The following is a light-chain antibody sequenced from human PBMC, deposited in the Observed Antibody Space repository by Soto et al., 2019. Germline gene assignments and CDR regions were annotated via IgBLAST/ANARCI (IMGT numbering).Light chain of an antibody. V-gene: IGKV3-20*01. CDR3: QQYGSSPRT. CDR2: GAS. CDR1: RSVSSSY. Sequence: IVLTQSPGTLSLSPGEGATLSCRSSRSVSSSYLAWYQQKPGQPPRLLIYGASSRATGIPDRCSGRGSGTDFTLTISRLEPEDFAVYYCQQYGSSPRTFGQGTKVDI. J-gene: IGKJ1*01.